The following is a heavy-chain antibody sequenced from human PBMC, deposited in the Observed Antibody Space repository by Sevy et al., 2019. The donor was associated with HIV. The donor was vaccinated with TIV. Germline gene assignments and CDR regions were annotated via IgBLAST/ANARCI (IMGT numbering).Heavy chain of an antibody. J-gene: IGHJ6*02. CDR1: GGSISSYY. CDR2: IYTSGST. CDR3: ARDTYYYDSSGYSYYYGMGV. D-gene: IGHD3-22*01. Sequence: SETLSLTCTVSGGSISSYYWSWIRQPAGKGLEWIGRIYTSGSTNYNPSLKSRVTMSVDTSKNQFSLKLSSVTAADTAVYYCARDTYYYDSSGYSYYYGMGVWGQGTTVTVSS. V-gene: IGHV4-4*07.